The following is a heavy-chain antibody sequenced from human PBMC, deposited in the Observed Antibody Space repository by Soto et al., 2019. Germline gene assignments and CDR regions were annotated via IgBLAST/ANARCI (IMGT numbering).Heavy chain of an antibody. CDR3: ARVKSRIAAPTGYFDY. J-gene: IGHJ4*02. D-gene: IGHD6-6*01. CDR1: GYTFTSYY. V-gene: IGHV1-46*01. Sequence: ASVKVSCKASGYTFTSYYMHWVRQAPGQGLEWMGIINPSGGSTSYAQKFQGRVTMTRDTSTSTVYMELSSLRSEDTAVYYCARVKSRIAAPTGYFDYWGQGTLVTVSS. CDR2: INPSGGST.